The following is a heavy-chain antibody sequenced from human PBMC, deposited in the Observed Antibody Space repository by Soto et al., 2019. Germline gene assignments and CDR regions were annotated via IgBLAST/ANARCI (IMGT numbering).Heavy chain of an antibody. V-gene: IGHV4-59*12. J-gene: IGHJ4*02. CDR2: IYSSGST. D-gene: IGHD2-15*01. Sequence: SETLSLTCTVSGGSISSYYWSWIRQPPVKGLEWIGYIYSSGSTNYTPSLKRRVTISVPPPTRRSTLEPCSVPAPDPAVYYCARGLITGSQYSGGWFYFDSWGQGTQVTVSS. CDR1: GGSISSYY. CDR3: ARGLITGSQYSGGWFYFDS.